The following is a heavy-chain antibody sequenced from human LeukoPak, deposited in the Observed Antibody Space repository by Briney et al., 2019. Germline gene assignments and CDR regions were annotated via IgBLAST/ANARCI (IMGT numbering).Heavy chain of an antibody. D-gene: IGHD3-10*01. Sequence: GGSLRLSCAASGFTFSGYSMSWVRQAPGKGLEWVSYISVSSSIAYHADSMKGRFTISRDNAKNSLYLQMNSLRAEDTAVYYCAKAPSTWFGEFVDYWGKGTLVTVSS. V-gene: IGHV3-48*01. J-gene: IGHJ4*02. CDR3: AKAPSTWFGEFVDY. CDR1: GFTFSGYS. CDR2: ISVSSSIA.